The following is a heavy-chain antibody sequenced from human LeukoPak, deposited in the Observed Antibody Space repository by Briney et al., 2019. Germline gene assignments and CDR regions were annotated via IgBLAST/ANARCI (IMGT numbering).Heavy chain of an antibody. CDR1: GYTFTSYG. CDR3: ARDIYRGYCSGGSCYENFDY. V-gene: IGHV1-18*01. Sequence: ASVKVSCKASGYTFTSYGISWVRQAPGQGLEWMGWISAYNGNTNYAQKLQGRVTMTTDTSTSTAYMELRSLRSGDTAVYYCARDIYRGYCSGGSCYENFDYWGQGTLVTVSS. J-gene: IGHJ4*02. CDR2: ISAYNGNT. D-gene: IGHD2-15*01.